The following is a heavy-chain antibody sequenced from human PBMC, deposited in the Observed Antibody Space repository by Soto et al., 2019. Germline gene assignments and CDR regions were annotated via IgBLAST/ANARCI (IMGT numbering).Heavy chain of an antibody. J-gene: IGHJ5*02. Sequence: GESLRLSCAASGFTFSAYSMNWVRQAPGKGLEWVSSISSSSSSIYYADSVKGRFTISRDNAKTSLYLQMNSLRAEDTAVYYCARADYYDSGAYYFSGWFDPWGQGTLVTVSS. CDR2: ISSSSSSI. CDR3: ARADYYDSGAYYFSGWFDP. CDR1: GFTFSAYS. D-gene: IGHD3-22*01. V-gene: IGHV3-21*01.